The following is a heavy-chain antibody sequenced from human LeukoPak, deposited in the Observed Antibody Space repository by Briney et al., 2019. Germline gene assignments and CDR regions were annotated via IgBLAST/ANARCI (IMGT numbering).Heavy chain of an antibody. V-gene: IGHV4-34*01. CDR2: INHSGST. Sequence: PSETLSLTCAVYGGSFSGYYWSWIRQPPGKGLEWIGEINHSGSTNYNPSLKSRVTISVDTSKNQFSLKLSSVTAADTAVYYCARTRVTTRSPADYWGQGTLVTVSS. D-gene: IGHD4-17*01. CDR1: GGSFSGYY. J-gene: IGHJ4*02. CDR3: ARTRVTTRSPADY.